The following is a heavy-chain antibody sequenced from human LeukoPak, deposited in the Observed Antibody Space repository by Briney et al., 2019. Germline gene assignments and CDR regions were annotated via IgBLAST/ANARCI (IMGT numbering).Heavy chain of an antibody. V-gene: IGHV4-4*07. D-gene: IGHD3-10*01. J-gene: IGHJ4*02. CDR3: AREGPDSSLMQLFRYGSGCQIDY. Sequence: SETLSLTCTVSGGSISSYYWSWIRQPAGKGLEWIGRIYTSGSTNYNPSLKSRVTMSVDTSKNQFSLKLSSVTAADTAVYYCAREGPDSSLMQLFRYGSGCQIDYWGQGTLVTVSS. CDR2: IYTSGST. CDR1: GGSISSYY.